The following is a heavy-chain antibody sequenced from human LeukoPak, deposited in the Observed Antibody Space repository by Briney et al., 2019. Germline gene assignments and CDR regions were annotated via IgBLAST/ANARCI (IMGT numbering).Heavy chain of an antibody. CDR1: GYSISSDYY. CDR2: IFYSGST. V-gene: IGHV4-61*01. D-gene: IGHD3-3*01. CDR3: ARVFSYPLRAPFDP. Sequence: PSETLSLTCTVSGYSISSDYYWSWIRQPPGKGLEWIGYIFYSGSTNYNPSLKSRVTISVDTSKNQFSLKLSSVTAADTAVYYCARVFSYPLRAPFDPWGQGTLVTVSS. J-gene: IGHJ5*02.